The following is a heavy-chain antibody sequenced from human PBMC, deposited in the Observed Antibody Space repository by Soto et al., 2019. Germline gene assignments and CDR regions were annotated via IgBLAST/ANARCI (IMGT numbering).Heavy chain of an antibody. D-gene: IGHD2-15*01. CDR1: GYSFTSYW. V-gene: IGHV5-51*01. Sequence: GESLKVSCKGSGYSFTSYWIGWVRQMPGKGLECMGTIYPGDSDTRYSPFFQGEVTIAAHKSISTAYLQWRSLKASDTAMYYCVRSTGYCSGGSCSPDYYYYCMDFWCQETTVTVSS. CDR2: IYPGDSDT. CDR3: VRSTGYCSGGSCSPDYYYYCMDF. J-gene: IGHJ6*02.